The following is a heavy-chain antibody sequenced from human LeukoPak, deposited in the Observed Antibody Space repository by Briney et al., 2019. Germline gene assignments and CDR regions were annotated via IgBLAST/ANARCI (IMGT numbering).Heavy chain of an antibody. V-gene: IGHV3-49*04. J-gene: IGHJ4*02. CDR3: TSDEGEDTSH. CDR1: GFIFGDYP. D-gene: IGHD1-26*01. Sequence: PGGSLRLSCTGSGFIFGDYPMNWVRQAPGKGLEWVGVIRSKAYGGTAEYAASVKDRFTISRDDSKSIAYLQMSSLKTEDTAVYYCTSDEGEDTSHWGQGTLVTVSS. CDR2: IRSKAYGGTA.